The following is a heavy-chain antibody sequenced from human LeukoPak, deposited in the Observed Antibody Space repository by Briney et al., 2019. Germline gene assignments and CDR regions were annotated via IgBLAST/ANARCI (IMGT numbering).Heavy chain of an antibody. CDR3: ARVGIGFDAFDI. D-gene: IGHD7-27*01. CDR2: ISSSSYI. V-gene: IGHV3-21*01. CDR1: GFTFSSYS. Sequence: PGGSLRLSCAASGFTFSSYSMNWVRQAPGKGLEWVSSISSSSYIYYADSVKGRFTISRDNAKNSLYLQMNSLRAEDTAVYYCARVGIGFDAFDIWGQGTMVTVSS. J-gene: IGHJ3*02.